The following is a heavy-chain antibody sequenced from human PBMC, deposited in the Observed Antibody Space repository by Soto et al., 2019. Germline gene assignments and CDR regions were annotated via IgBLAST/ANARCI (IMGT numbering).Heavy chain of an antibody. Sequence: ASVKVSCKASGYTFTSYGISWVRQAPGQGLEWMGLISAYNGNTNYAQKLQGRVTMTTDTSTSTAYMELRSLRSDDTAVYYCAAGKVTMVRGKNPYYYYGTDVWGQGTTVTVSS. CDR2: ISAYNGNT. CDR1: GYTFTSYG. J-gene: IGHJ6*02. CDR3: AAGKVTMVRGKNPYYYYGTDV. D-gene: IGHD3-10*01. V-gene: IGHV1-18*04.